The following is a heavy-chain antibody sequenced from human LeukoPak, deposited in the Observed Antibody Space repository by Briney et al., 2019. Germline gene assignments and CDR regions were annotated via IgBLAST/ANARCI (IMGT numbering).Heavy chain of an antibody. CDR2: IYSGGST. Sequence: PGGSLRLSCAASGFTFSSNYMSWVRQAPGKGLEWVSVIYSGGSTNYSASVKDRFTIPQDNSNNTLYLQMTSLRAEDTAVYYCASNPRPGIAAAGNLVGYYYYGMDVWGQGTTVTVSS. CDR3: ASNPRPGIAAAGNLVGYYYYGMDV. CDR1: GFTFSSNY. V-gene: IGHV3-66*01. D-gene: IGHD6-13*01. J-gene: IGHJ6*02.